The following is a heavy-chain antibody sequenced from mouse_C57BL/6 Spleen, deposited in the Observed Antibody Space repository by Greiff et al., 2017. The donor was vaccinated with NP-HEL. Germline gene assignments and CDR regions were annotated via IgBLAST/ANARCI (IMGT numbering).Heavy chain of an antibody. V-gene: IGHV3-6*01. CDR1: GYSITSGYY. Sequence: DVQLQESGPGLVKPSQSLSLTCSVTGYSITSGYYWNWIRQFPGNKLEWMGYISYDGSNNYNPSLKNRISITRDTSKNQFFLKLNSVTTEDTATYYCASQPLLRLYAMDYWGQGTSVTVSS. CDR2: ISYDGSN. CDR3: ASQPLLRLYAMDY. D-gene: IGHD1-1*01. J-gene: IGHJ4*01.